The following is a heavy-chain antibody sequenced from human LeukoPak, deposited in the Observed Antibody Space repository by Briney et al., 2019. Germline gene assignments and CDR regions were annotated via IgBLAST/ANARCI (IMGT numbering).Heavy chain of an antibody. J-gene: IGHJ4*02. CDR1: GGSISSSSYY. V-gene: IGHV4-39*01. CDR2: IYYSGST. Sequence: SETLSLTCTVSGGSISSSSYYWGWIRQPPGKGLEWIGSIYYSGSTYYNPSLKSRVTISVDTSKNQFSLKLSSVTAADTAVYYCARVGDRSGYDYESSGGFDYWGQGTLVTVSS. CDR3: ARVGDRSGYDYESSGGFDY. D-gene: IGHD3-22*01.